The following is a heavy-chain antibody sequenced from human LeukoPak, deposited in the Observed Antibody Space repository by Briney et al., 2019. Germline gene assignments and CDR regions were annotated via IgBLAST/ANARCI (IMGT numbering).Heavy chain of an antibody. V-gene: IGHV1-2*02. CDR3: ARARFLWFGEPQHWFDP. CDR2: INPNSGGT. D-gene: IGHD3-10*01. J-gene: IGHJ5*02. CDR1: GYTFTGYY. Sequence: ASVKVSCKASGYTFTGYYMHWVRQAPGQGLEWMGWINPNSGGTNYAQKFQGRVTMTRDTAISTAYMELSRLRSDDTAVYYCARARFLWFGEPQHWFDPWGQGTLVTVSS.